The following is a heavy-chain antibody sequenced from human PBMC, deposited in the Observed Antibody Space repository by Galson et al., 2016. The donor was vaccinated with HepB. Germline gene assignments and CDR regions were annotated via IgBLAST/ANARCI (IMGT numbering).Heavy chain of an antibody. J-gene: IGHJ4*02. Sequence: SLRLSCAGSGYSVATNYMIWVRQAPGEGLEWVSLMYSRGSTSYADSVKGRFTISRDSSKNTLYLQMNSLRPEDTAVYYCARRSDSLLVVTGDCWGQGTLVTVSS. D-gene: IGHD2-8*02. CDR3: ARRSDSLLVVTGDC. V-gene: IGHV3-66*02. CDR2: MYSRGST. CDR1: GYSVATNY.